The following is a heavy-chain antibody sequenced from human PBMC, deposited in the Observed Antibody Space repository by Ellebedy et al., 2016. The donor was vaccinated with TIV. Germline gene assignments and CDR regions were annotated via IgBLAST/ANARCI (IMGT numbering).Heavy chain of an antibody. CDR2: IYSDGST. CDR1: GFTVSTNY. V-gene: IGHV3-66*01. J-gene: IGHJ6*02. CDR3: ANNWVVRGEGWNNGMDV. Sequence: GESLKISCAVSGFTVSTNYLSWVRQASGKGLEWVSAIYSDGSTYYADSVRGRFTISRDNSKNTLYLQMKSLRADDTAVYYCANNWVVRGEGWNNGMDVWGQGTTVTVSS. D-gene: IGHD3-10*01.